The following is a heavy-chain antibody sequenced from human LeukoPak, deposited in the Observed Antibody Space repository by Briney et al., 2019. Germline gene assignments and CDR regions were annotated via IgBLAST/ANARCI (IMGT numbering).Heavy chain of an antibody. CDR2: IFPGDSDT. Sequence: GESLKISCKGSGYTFTSYWIGWVRQLPGKGLEWMGIIFPGDSDTRYSPSFQGQVTNSADKSISTAYLQWNSLKASDTAMYYCPRRAHDYIWGTNTYDVFDLWGQGSMVRVS. CDR1: GYTFTSYW. J-gene: IGHJ3*01. CDR3: PRRAHDYIWGTNTYDVFDL. D-gene: IGHD3-16*01. V-gene: IGHV5-51*01.